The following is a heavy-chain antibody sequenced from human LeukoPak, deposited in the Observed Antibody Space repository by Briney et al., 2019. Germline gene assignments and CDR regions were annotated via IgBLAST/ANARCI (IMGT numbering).Heavy chain of an antibody. CDR3: ARVDGSGSYYYYYMDV. J-gene: IGHJ6*03. Sequence: SETLSLTCTVSGGSISSYYWSWIRQPPGKGLEWIVYIYYSGSTNYNPSLKSRVTISVDTSKNQFSLKLSSVTAADTAVYYCARVDGSGSYYYYYMDVWGKGTTVTVSS. CDR2: IYYSGST. CDR1: GGSISSYY. V-gene: IGHV4-59*01. D-gene: IGHD3-10*01.